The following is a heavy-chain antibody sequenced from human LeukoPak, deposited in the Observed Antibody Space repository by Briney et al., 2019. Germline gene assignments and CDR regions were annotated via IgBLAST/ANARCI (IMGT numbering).Heavy chain of an antibody. Sequence: PGGSLRLSCSASGFTFSNYAMHWVRQAPGKGLEYVSAISNNGGRTYYADSVKGRFTISRDNSKNTLYLQLSSLRAEDTAVYYCVKGRYSNGWYSSHYWGQGTLVTVSS. D-gene: IGHD6-13*01. CDR2: ISNNGGRT. V-gene: IGHV3-64D*09. CDR3: VKGRYSNGWYSSHY. J-gene: IGHJ4*02. CDR1: GFTFSNYA.